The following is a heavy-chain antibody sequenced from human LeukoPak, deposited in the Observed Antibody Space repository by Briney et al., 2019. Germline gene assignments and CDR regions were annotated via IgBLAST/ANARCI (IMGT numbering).Heavy chain of an antibody. D-gene: IGHD3-16*01. V-gene: IGHV3-7*03. CDR2: INHNGNVN. Sequence: GGSLRLSCAASGFTFSDYYMSWIRQAPGKGLEWVASINHNGNVNYYVDSVKGRFTISRDNAKNSLYLQMSNLRAEDTAVYFCARGGGLDVWGQGATVTVSS. CDR3: ARGGGLDV. J-gene: IGHJ6*02. CDR1: GFTFSDYY.